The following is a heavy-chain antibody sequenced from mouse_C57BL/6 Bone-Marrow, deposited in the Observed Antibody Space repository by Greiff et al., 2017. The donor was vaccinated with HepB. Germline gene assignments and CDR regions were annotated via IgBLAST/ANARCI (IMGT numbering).Heavy chain of an antibody. D-gene: IGHD2-5*01. CDR3: ARHEGYSNYVDWYFDV. Sequence: VQLVESGAELVKPGASVKLSCKASGYTFTEYTIHWVKQRSGQGLEWIGWFYPGSGSIKYNEKFKDKATLTADKSSSTVYMELSRLTSEDSAVYFCARHEGYSNYVDWYFDVWGTGTTVTVSS. CDR2: FYPGSGSI. V-gene: IGHV1-62-2*01. J-gene: IGHJ1*03. CDR1: GYTFTEYT.